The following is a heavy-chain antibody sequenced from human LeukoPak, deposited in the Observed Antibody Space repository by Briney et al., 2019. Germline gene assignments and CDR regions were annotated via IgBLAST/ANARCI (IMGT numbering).Heavy chain of an antibody. J-gene: IGHJ3*02. CDR2: ISISRSYT. V-gene: IGHV3-21*01. D-gene: IGHD5-24*01. CDR3: ARDSMALNAFDI. CDR1: GFTFSSNS. Sequence: GGSLRLSCAASGFTFSSNSMDWVRQAPGKGLEWVSSISISRSYTYYADSVKGRFTNSRDNAKNSLYLQMNSLRAEDMAVYYCARDSMALNAFDIWGQGTMVTVSS.